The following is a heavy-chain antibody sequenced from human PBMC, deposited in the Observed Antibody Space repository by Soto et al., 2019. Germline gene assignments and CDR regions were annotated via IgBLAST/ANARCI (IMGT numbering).Heavy chain of an antibody. CDR2: IIPLFGTA. V-gene: IGHV1-69*13. D-gene: IGHD3-22*01. CDR3: ARDGTLFDSTAYYYLY. J-gene: IGHJ4*02. Sequence: GASVKVSCKSSGGTFSRYGINWVRQAPGQGLEWMGGIIPLFGTANYAQKFRGRVTITADDSTGTAYMELSSLRSGDTAVYYCARDGTLFDSTAYYYLYWGQGTLVTVS. CDR1: GGTFSRYG.